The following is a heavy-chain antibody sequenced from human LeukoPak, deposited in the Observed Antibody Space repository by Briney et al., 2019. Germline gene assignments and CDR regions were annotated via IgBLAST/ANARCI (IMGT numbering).Heavy chain of an antibody. CDR1: GGSISSGSYS. Sequence: SETLSLTCAVSGGSISSGSYSWSWIRQPPGQGLEWIGYAYSSGRADYNPSFKSRVTMSVDTSKNQVSLRLNSVTDADTGVYYCARLRGATVAHNWFDPWGQGTLVTVSS. J-gene: IGHJ5*02. V-gene: IGHV4-30-4*07. D-gene: IGHD6-19*01. CDR2: AYSSGRA. CDR3: ARLRGATVAHNWFDP.